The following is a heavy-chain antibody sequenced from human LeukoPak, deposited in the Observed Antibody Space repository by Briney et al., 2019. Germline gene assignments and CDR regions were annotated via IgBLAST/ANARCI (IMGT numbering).Heavy chain of an antibody. J-gene: IGHJ4*02. CDR3: ASKGNDGAQDY. CDR1: GFTFSGYE. V-gene: IGHV3-21*01. CDR2: ISSSSSYI. D-gene: IGHD1-1*01. Sequence: GGSLRLSCAASGFTFSGYEMNWVRQAPGKGLEWVSSISSSSSYIYYADSVKGRFTISRDNAKNSLYLQMNSLRAEDTAVYYCASKGNDGAQDYWGQGTLVTVSS.